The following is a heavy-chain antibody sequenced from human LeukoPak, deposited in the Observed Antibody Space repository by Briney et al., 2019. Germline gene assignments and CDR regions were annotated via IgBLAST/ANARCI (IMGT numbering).Heavy chain of an antibody. Sequence: QPSETLSLACAVYGGSFSGYYWSWIRQPPGKGPDWIGEINHSGSTNYNLSLKSSVTISVDTSKNQFSLKLSSVSAVDTGVYYCPRYCGARTVTTGRVVQSPNYYYCMDVWGQATTVTVSS. D-gene: IGHD4-17*01. CDR2: INHSGST. V-gene: IGHV4-34*01. CDR3: PRYCGARTVTTGRVVQSPNYYYCMDV. CDR1: GGSFSGYY. J-gene: IGHJ6*02.